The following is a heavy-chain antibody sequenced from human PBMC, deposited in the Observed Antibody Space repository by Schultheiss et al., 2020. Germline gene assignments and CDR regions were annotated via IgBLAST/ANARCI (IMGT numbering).Heavy chain of an antibody. CDR1: GYIFTSYG. J-gene: IGHJ3*02. D-gene: IGHD3-22*01. CDR3: VRVYHYYDRSGPIFDAFDI. V-gene: IGHV1-18*01. Sequence: ASVKVSCKASGYIFTSYGISWVRQAPGQGLEWMGWISTYNGNTNYAQKLQGRVTMTTDTSKSVTTDTSKSTAYMELRSLRSDDTAVYYCVRVYHYYDRSGPIFDAFDIWGQGTMVTVSS. CDR2: ISTYNGNT.